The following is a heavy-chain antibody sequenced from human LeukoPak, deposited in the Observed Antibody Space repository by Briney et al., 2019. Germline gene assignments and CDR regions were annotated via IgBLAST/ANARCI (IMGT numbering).Heavy chain of an antibody. Sequence: SVKVSCKASGGTFSSYAISWVRQAPGQGLEWMGGIIPIFGTANYAQKFQGRVTITADKSTSTAYMELSSLRSEDTAVYYCARVVRDFSVVVPAAINWFDPWGQGTLVTVSS. CDR3: ARVVRDFSVVVPAAINWFDP. D-gene: IGHD2-2*01. CDR2: IIPIFGTA. J-gene: IGHJ5*02. V-gene: IGHV1-69*06. CDR1: GGTFSSYA.